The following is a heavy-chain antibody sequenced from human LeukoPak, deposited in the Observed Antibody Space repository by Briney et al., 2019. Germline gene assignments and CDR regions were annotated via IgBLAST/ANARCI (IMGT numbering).Heavy chain of an antibody. CDR3: ANTEQWLPPPPHFDY. Sequence: GGSLRLSCAASGFTFSSYAMSWVRQAPGKGLEWVSAICGSGGSTYYADSVKGRFTISRDNSKNTLYLQMNSLRAEDTAVYYCANTEQWLPPPPHFDYWGQGTLVTVSS. CDR1: GFTFSSYA. V-gene: IGHV3-23*01. J-gene: IGHJ4*02. CDR2: ICGSGGST. D-gene: IGHD6-19*01.